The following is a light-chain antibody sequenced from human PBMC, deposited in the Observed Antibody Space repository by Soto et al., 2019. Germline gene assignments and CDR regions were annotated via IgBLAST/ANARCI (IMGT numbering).Light chain of an antibody. CDR1: YSNIGSNF. V-gene: IGLV1-44*01. Sequence: QSVLTQPPSASATPGQTVTISCSGRYSNIGSNFVSWYQRLPGTAPKLLIYSINQRPSGVPDRFSGSKSATSASLPISGRQSEDEDDYFCSSWDDSLDGAVFGGGTKVTVL. CDR3: SSWDDSLDGAV. J-gene: IGLJ3*02. CDR2: SIN.